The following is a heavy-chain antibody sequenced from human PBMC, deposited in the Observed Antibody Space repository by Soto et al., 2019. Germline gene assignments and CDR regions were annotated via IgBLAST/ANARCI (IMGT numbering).Heavy chain of an antibody. CDR1: GYTFTSYG. D-gene: IGHD3-3*01. Sequence: ASVKVSCKASGYTFTSYGISWVRQAPGQGLEWMGWISAYNGNTNYAQKLRGRVTMTTDTSTSTAYMELRSLRSDDTAVYYCARVQAPYYDFWSGYYRGVIYYYYGMDVWGQGTTVTVSS. J-gene: IGHJ6*02. V-gene: IGHV1-18*04. CDR3: ARVQAPYYDFWSGYYRGVIYYYYGMDV. CDR2: ISAYNGNT.